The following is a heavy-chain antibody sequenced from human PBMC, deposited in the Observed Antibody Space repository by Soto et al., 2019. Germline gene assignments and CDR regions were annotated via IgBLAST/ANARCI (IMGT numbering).Heavy chain of an antibody. D-gene: IGHD6-19*01. J-gene: IGHJ2*01. Sequence: LRLSCAASGFTFSSYGMHWVRQAPGKGLEWVAVIWYDGSNKYYADSVKGRFTISRDNSKNTLYLQMNSLGAEDTAVYYCAGIPQIAVAGTRFGYFDLWGRGTLVTVSS. V-gene: IGHV3-33*01. CDR1: GFTFSSYG. CDR3: AGIPQIAVAGTRFGYFDL. CDR2: IWYDGSNK.